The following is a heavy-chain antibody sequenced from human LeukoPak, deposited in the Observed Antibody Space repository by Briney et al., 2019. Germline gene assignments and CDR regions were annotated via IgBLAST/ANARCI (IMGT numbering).Heavy chain of an antibody. Sequence: GESLKISCKTSGYAFTNYWIGWVRQMPGKGLEWMGIIYTGDSRDSGVRYSPSFQGQITISADTSISTAYLQWTSLEASDTAMYYCARHSTRPNWYTPVDYWGQGTLVTVSS. D-gene: IGHD1-14*01. CDR1: GYAFTNYW. J-gene: IGHJ4*02. CDR2: IYTGDSRD. V-gene: IGHV5-51*01. CDR3: ARHSTRPNWYTPVDY.